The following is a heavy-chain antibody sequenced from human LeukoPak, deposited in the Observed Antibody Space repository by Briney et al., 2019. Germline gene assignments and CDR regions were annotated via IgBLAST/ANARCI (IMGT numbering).Heavy chain of an antibody. CDR3: ARDHSSGWYSDYFDY. J-gene: IGHJ4*02. D-gene: IGHD6-19*01. CDR1: GFTFSSYG. Sequence: GGSLRLSCAASGFTFSSYGMHWVRQAPGKGLEWVAVIWYDGSNKYYADSVKGRFTISRDNSKSTLYLQMNSLRAEDTAVYYCARDHSSGWYSDYFDYWGQGTVVTVSS. CDR2: IWYDGSNK. V-gene: IGHV3-33*01.